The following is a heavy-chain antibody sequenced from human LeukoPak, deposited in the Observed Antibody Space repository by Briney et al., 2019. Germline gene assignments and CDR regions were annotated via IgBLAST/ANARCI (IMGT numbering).Heavy chain of an antibody. J-gene: IGHJ4*02. CDR1: GFTFSSYA. D-gene: IGHD6-19*01. V-gene: IGHV3-30-3*01. Sequence: GGSLRLSCAASGFTFSSYAMHWVRQAPGKGLEWVAVISYDGSNKYYADSVKGRFTISRDNAKNSLYLQMNSLRAEDTAVYYCAGYSSGWAPFDYWGQGTLVTVSS. CDR2: ISYDGSNK. CDR3: AGYSSGWAPFDY.